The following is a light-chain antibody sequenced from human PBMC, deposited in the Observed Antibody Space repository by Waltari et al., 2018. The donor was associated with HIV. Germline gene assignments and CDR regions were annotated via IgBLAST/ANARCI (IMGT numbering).Light chain of an antibody. V-gene: IGKV3-20*01. Sequence: ETLLTQSPGTLSLSPGERATLSCRTSYRLSSPFLAWYQQRPGQPPRLLIYAASTSATGIPDRFSGSGSGTDFTLTISRLEPEDFADYYCQQYDTAPFTFGPGTRVDIK. J-gene: IGKJ3*01. CDR1: YRLSSPF. CDR2: AAS. CDR3: QQYDTAPFT.